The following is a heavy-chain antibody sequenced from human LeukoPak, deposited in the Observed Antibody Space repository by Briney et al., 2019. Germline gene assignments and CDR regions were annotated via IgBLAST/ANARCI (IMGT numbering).Heavy chain of an antibody. CDR1: GYTFTGYY. D-gene: IGHD5-24*01. V-gene: IGHV1-18*04. J-gene: IGHJ5*02. CDR2: ISAYNGNT. CDR3: ARGRDGYNLRGNWFDP. Sequence: GASVKVSCKASGYTFTGYYMHWVRQAPGQGLEWMGWISAYNGNTNYAQKLQGRVTMTTDTSTSTAYMELRSLRSDDTAVYYCARGRDGYNLRGNWFDPWGQGTLVTVSS.